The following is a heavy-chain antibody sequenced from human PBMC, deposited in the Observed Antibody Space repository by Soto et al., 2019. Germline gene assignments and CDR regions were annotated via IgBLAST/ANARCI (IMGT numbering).Heavy chain of an antibody. CDR2: ISGHNGNT. J-gene: IGHJ3*02. D-gene: IGHD4-17*01. CDR3: ARGLLMTTVVFDAFDI. V-gene: IGHV1-18*01. Sequence: RASVKVSCKASGYSFTNYGISWVRQAPGQGLEWLGWISGHNGNTNYAQKLQGRVTMTTDTSTSTAYMELRSLRSEDTAVYYCARGLLMTTVVFDAFDIWGQGTMVTVSS. CDR1: GYSFTNYG.